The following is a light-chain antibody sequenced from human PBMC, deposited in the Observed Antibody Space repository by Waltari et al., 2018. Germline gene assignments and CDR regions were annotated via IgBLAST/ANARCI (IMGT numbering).Light chain of an antibody. Sequence: DIQMTQSPSSLSASVEDRVNITCRASQKISSYLNWYQQKPGTAPRLVIYDASRLQSGVPSRFSGSGSGTDFTLTISSLQPEDFGTYYCQQTYTTPRTFGQGTKVETK. CDR1: QKISSY. J-gene: IGKJ1*01. CDR3: QQTYTTPRT. V-gene: IGKV1-39*01. CDR2: DAS.